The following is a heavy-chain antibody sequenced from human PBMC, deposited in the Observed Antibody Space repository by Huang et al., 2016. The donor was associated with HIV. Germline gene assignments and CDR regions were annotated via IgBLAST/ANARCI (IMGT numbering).Heavy chain of an antibody. CDR1: GLSIGSDW. Sequence: EVQLVESGGGLVQPGGSLRLSCAASGLSIGSDWLHWVRQAPGKGLVWVSRINSDGSRTSYADSVKGRFTISRDNAKNTLYLQMNSLRAEDTAVYYCARDPRIQSWLNFFDYWGQGTLVSVSS. V-gene: IGHV3-74*01. CDR2: INSDGSRT. D-gene: IGHD3-22*01. CDR3: ARDPRIQSWLNFFDY. J-gene: IGHJ4*02.